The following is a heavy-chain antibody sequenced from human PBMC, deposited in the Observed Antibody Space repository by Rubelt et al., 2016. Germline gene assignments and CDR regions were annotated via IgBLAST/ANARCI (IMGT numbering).Heavy chain of an antibody. V-gene: IGHV3-74*02. Sequence: EVQLVESGGGLVKPGGSLRLSCAASGFTFSSASMNWVRQAPGKGLVWVSRINSDGSSTSYADSVKGRFTISRDNAKNTLYLQMNSLRAEDTAVYYCAKKTRYYDSDGYCDYWGREPWSPSRQ. J-gene: IGHJ4*02. CDR1: GFTFSSAS. CDR3: AKKTRYYDSDGYCDY. D-gene: IGHD3-22*01. CDR2: INSDGSST.